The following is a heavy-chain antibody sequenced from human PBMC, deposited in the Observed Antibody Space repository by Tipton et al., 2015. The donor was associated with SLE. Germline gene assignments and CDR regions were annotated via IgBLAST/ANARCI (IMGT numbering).Heavy chain of an antibody. J-gene: IGHJ4*02. CDR1: SGSISSSDW. D-gene: IGHD3-22*01. Sequence: LACAVSSGSISSSDWWSWVRQPPGKGLEWIGEIYRSGSATYNPSLKSRVTISMDKSKDQFSLNLASVTPADTAVYYCARNGFYPLDYWGQGTLVTVSS. V-gene: IGHV4-4*02. CDR2: IYRSGSA. CDR3: ARNGFYPLDY.